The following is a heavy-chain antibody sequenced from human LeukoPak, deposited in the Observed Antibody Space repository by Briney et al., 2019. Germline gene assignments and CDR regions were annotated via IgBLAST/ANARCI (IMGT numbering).Heavy chain of an antibody. D-gene: IGHD3-10*01. CDR2: IKQDGSEK. V-gene: IGHV3-7*01. CDR1: GFTFSSFW. Sequence: GGSLRLSCVASGFTFSSFWMTWVRQAPGKGLEWVANIKQDGSEKYYVDSVKGRFAISRDNAKTSLYLQMNSLRAEDSAVYYCARHSGTTFDYWAQGTLVTVSS. J-gene: IGHJ4*02. CDR3: ARHSGTTFDY.